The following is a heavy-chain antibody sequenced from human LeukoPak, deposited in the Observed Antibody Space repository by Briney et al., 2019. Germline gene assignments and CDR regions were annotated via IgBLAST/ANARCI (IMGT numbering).Heavy chain of an antibody. Sequence: SVKVSCKASGGTFSSYAISWVRQAPGQGLEWIGRIIPIFGTANYAQKFQGRVTITTDESTSTAYMELSSLRSEDTAVYYCASRGYCSSTSCRAGWYFDLWGRGTLVTVSS. J-gene: IGHJ2*01. CDR2: IIPIFGTA. CDR3: ASRGYCSSTSCRAGWYFDL. D-gene: IGHD2-2*01. V-gene: IGHV1-69*05. CDR1: GGTFSSYA.